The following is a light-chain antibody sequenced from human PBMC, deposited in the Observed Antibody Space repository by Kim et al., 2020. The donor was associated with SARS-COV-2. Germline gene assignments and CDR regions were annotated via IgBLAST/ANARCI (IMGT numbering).Light chain of an antibody. J-gene: IGLJ1*01. Sequence: GQSVTISCHGTGDDIGGYDYVSWYQHYSGKAPRLIIFDVDKRPSGVPARFVGSKSGNTASLTISRLQADDEADYYCCSYGDSFRYVFGTGTKVTVL. V-gene: IGLV2-11*01. CDR1: GDDIGGYDY. CDR3: CSYGDSFRYV. CDR2: DVD.